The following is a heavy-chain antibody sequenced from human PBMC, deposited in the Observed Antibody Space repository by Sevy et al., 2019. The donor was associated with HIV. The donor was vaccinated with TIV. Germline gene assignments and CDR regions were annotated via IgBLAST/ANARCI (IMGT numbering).Heavy chain of an antibody. CDR1: GYTLTELS. Sequence: ASVKVSCKVSGYTLTELSMHWVRQAPGKGLEWMGGFDPEDGETIYAQKFQGRVTMTEDTSTDTAYMELSSLRPEDTAVYYCARRAPYCSSTSCSRQYYFDYWGQGTLVTVSS. V-gene: IGHV1-24*01. J-gene: IGHJ4*02. CDR2: FDPEDGET. D-gene: IGHD2-2*01. CDR3: ARRAPYCSSTSCSRQYYFDY.